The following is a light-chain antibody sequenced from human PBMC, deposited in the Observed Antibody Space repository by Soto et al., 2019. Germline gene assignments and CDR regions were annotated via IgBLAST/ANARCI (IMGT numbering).Light chain of an antibody. V-gene: IGLV2-14*01. Sequence: QSALTQPASVSGSPGQSITISCTGTSSDVGGYNYVSWYQQHPGKAPKLMIYEVNNRPSGVSKRFSGSKSGNTASLTICGLQAEDDADYYCSSYTSSSARVFGGGTKLTVL. J-gene: IGLJ3*02. CDR1: SSDVGGYNY. CDR2: EVN. CDR3: SSYTSSSARV.